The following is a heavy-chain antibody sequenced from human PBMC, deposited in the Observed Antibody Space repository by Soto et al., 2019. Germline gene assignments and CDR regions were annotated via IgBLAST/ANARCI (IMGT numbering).Heavy chain of an antibody. J-gene: IGHJ4*02. Sequence: QLVESGGGLVQPGRSLTLSCSASGFMFNDYGMNWVRQAPGKGLEWIAYINWNSRTLYYADSVRGRFTISRDNAERSLYLQMNSLRDDDTAVYYYARNYPNYGDYYFDFWGQGTLVAVSS. V-gene: IGHV3-48*02. CDR2: INWNSRTL. CDR3: ARNYPNYGDYYFDF. D-gene: IGHD4-17*01. CDR1: GFMFNDYG.